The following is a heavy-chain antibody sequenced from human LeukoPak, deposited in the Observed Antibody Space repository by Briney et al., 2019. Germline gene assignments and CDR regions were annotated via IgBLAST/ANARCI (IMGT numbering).Heavy chain of an antibody. CDR3: ARDPWGPFDY. D-gene: IGHD7-27*01. CDR2: IYYSGST. J-gene: IGHJ4*02. Sequence: SETLSLTCTVSGGSISSSSYYWGWIRQPPGKGLEWIGSIYYSGSTYYNPSLKSRVTISVDTSKNQLSLKLSSVTAADTAVYYCARDPWGPFDYWGQGTLVTVSS. CDR1: GGSISSSSYY. V-gene: IGHV4-39*07.